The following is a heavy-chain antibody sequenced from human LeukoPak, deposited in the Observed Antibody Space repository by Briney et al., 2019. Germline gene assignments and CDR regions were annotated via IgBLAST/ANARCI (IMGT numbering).Heavy chain of an antibody. J-gene: IGHJ4*02. V-gene: IGHV3-49*02. CDR3: TSNSDYDFWSGSPGDY. D-gene: IGHD3-3*01. Sequence: GGSLRLSCAASGFTFRNFWMYWVLQAPGKGLEWVVFIRSKAYGGTTEYAASVKGRFTISRDNSKSIAYLQMNSLKTEDTAVYYCTSNSDYDFWSGSPGDYWGQGTLVTVSS. CDR1: GFTFRNFW. CDR2: IRSKAYGGTT.